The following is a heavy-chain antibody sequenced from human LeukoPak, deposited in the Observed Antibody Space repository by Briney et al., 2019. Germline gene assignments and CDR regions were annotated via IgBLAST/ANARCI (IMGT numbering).Heavy chain of an antibody. Sequence: GGSLRLSCAASGFTFDDYAMHWVRQAPGKGLEWVSGISWNSGSIGYADSVKGRFTISRGNAKNSLYLQMNSLRAEDTALYYCAKDRAGNLDYWGQGTLVTVSS. V-gene: IGHV3-9*01. D-gene: IGHD4-23*01. CDR2: ISWNSGSI. J-gene: IGHJ4*02. CDR3: AKDRAGNLDY. CDR1: GFTFDDYA.